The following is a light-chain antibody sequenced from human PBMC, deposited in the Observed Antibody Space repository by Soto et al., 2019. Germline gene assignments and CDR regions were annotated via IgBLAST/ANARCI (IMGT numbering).Light chain of an antibody. CDR1: SSNIGAHYD. J-gene: IGLJ1*01. CDR2: GNS. Sequence: QSVLTRPPSVSGAPGQRVTSSCTGSSSNIGAHYDVHWYQQLPGTAPKLLIYGNSNRPSGVPDRFSGSKSGTSASLAITGLQAEDEADYYCQSYDNSLSVYVFGTGTKVTVL. V-gene: IGLV1-40*01. CDR3: QSYDNSLSVYV.